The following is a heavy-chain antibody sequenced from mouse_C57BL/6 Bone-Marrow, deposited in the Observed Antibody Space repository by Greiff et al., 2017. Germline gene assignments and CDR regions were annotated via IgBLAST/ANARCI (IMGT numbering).Heavy chain of an antibody. CDR1: GYTFTSYW. CDR2: IDPSDSYT. J-gene: IGHJ1*03. CDR3: ARDGYYFWYFDV. V-gene: IGHV1-69*01. Sequence: QVQLQQPGAELVMPGASVKLSCKASGYTFTSYWMHWVKQRPGQGLEWIGEIDPSDSYTNYNQKFKGKSTLTVNKSSSTAYMQLSSLTSEASAVYYCARDGYYFWYFDVGGTGTTVTVSS. D-gene: IGHD2-3*01.